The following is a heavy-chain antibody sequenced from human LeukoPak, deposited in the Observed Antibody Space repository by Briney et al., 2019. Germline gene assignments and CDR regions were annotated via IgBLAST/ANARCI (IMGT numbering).Heavy chain of an antibody. CDR2: ISWNSGTI. V-gene: IGHV3-9*01. Sequence: GRSLRLSCAASGFTFDDYIMHWVRHAPGKGLEWVSGISWNSGTIGYADSVKGRFTISRDNTKNSLYLQMNSLRAEETALYYCAKGFSTYYSSGWFHSWGQGTLVTVSS. CDR3: AKGFSTYYSSGWFHS. J-gene: IGHJ5*01. CDR1: GFTFDDYI. D-gene: IGHD6-19*01.